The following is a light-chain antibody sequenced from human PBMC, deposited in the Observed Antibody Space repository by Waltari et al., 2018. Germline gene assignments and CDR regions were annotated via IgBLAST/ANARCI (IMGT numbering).Light chain of an antibody. CDR3: QQYYNTPWT. Sequence: DIVMTQSPDSLAVSLGERATIKCKTSQSVLYSSNNKNYLAWYQQKVGQPPKLLIYGASTRESGVPDRFSGSGSGTDFTLTISRLQAEDVAVYYCQQYYNTPWTFGQGTKVEI. J-gene: IGKJ1*01. CDR2: GAS. CDR1: QSVLYSSNNKNY. V-gene: IGKV4-1*01.